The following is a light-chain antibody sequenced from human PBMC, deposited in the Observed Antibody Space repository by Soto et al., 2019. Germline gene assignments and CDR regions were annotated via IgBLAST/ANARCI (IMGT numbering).Light chain of an antibody. J-gene: IGLJ2*01. Sequence: QSALTQPASVSGSPGQSITISCTGTSSDVGGYNYVSWYQQHPGKAPKLMISEVSNRPSGVSNRFSGSKSGNTASLTISGLQAEDEADYYCSSYTSSNTLEFGGGTKLTVL. CDR2: EVS. CDR3: SSYTSSNTLE. V-gene: IGLV2-14*01. CDR1: SSDVGGYNY.